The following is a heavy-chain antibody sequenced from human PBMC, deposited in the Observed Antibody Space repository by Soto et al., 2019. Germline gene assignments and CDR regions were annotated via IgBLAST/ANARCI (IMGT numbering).Heavy chain of an antibody. Sequence: AVKVSCKASGGTFSSYAISWVRQAPGQGLEWIGGLNPIFGTANYVQKLQGRVPITADETTSTAYMELSSMRSEDTAVYYCARDMNIVATIYNYYGMDVWGNGTTVTVSS. CDR2: LNPIFGTA. CDR3: ARDMNIVATIYNYYGMDV. D-gene: IGHD5-12*01. CDR1: GGTFSSYA. V-gene: IGHV1-69*01. J-gene: IGHJ6*04.